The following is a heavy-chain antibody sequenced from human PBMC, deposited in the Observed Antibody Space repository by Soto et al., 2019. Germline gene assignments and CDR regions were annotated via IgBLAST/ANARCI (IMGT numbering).Heavy chain of an antibody. CDR2: INAGNGNT. D-gene: IGHD2-8*01. J-gene: IGHJ6*02. Sequence: GASVKVSCKASGYTFTSYTMHWVRQAPGQRLEWMGWINAGNGNTKYSQKFQGRVTITRDTSASTAYMELSSLRSEDTAVYYCASVGKCDAHFYTNGYMDVWGQGTTVTVSS. CDR1: GYTFTSYT. V-gene: IGHV1-3*01. CDR3: ASVGKCDAHFYTNGYMDV.